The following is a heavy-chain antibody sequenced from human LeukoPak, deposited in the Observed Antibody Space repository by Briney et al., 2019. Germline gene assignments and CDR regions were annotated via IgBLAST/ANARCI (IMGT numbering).Heavy chain of an antibody. D-gene: IGHD2-2*01. CDR1: GYTFTGYY. CDR3: ARDQGYCSSTSCYGPDY. V-gene: IGHV1-18*04. CDR2: ISAYNGNT. J-gene: IGHJ4*02. Sequence: ASVKVSCKASGYTFTGYYMHWVRQAPGQGLEWMGWISAYNGNTNYAQKLQGRVTMTTDTSTSTAYMELSRLRSDDTAVYYCARDQGYCSSTSCYGPDYWGQGTLVTVSS.